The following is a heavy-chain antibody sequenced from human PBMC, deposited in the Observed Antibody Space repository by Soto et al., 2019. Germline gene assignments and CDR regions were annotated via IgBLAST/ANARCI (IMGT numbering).Heavy chain of an antibody. CDR3: ARDGDSSGYYKGWFDP. Sequence: QVQLQESGPGLVKPSQTLSLTCTVSGGSISSGDYYWSWIRQPPGKGLEWIGYIYYSGSTYYNPTLKSRVTISVDTCNNQFSLQLSSVTAADTAVYYCARDGDSSGYYKGWFDPWGQGTLVTVSS. CDR1: GGSISSGDYY. CDR2: IYYSGST. V-gene: IGHV4-30-4*01. J-gene: IGHJ5*02. D-gene: IGHD3-22*01.